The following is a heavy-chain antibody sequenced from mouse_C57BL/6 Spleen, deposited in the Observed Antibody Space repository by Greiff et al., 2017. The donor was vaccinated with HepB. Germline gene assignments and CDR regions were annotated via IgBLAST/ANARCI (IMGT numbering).Heavy chain of an antibody. J-gene: IGHJ1*03. D-gene: IGHD1-1*01. Sequence: EVQLQQSVAELVRPGASVKLSCTASGFNIKNTYMHWVKQRPEQGLEWIGRIDPANGNTKYAPKFQGKATITADTSSNTAYLQLSSLTSEDTAIDYCGLLYYGSSYGYFDVWGKGTTVTVSS. CDR2: IDPANGNT. CDR1: GFNIKNTY. V-gene: IGHV14-3*01. CDR3: GLLYYGSSYGYFDV.